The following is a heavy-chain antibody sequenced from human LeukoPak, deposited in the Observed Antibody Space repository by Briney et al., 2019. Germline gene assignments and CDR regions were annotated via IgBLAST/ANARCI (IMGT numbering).Heavy chain of an antibody. D-gene: IGHD3-10*01. CDR3: ARHTLRWFGGLGGDAFDI. Sequence: SETLSLTCTVSGGSISSSRYYWGWIRQAPGKGLVWIGCNYYSGSPYYNPSLKSPITISVATSKHQFYLKLSSVTAADTAVYYCARHTLRWFGGLGGDAFDIWGQGTMVTVSS. J-gene: IGHJ3*02. CDR1: GGSISSSRYY. CDR2: NYYSGSP. V-gene: IGHV4-39*01.